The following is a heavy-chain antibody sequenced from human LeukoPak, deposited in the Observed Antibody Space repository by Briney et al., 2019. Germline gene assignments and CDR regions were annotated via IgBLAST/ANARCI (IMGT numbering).Heavy chain of an antibody. D-gene: IGHD5-18*01. CDR3: ARASSGYSYGDDAFDI. J-gene: IGHJ3*02. Sequence: GASVKVSCKASGYTFTGYYMHWVRQAPGQGLEWMGWTNPNSGGTNYAQKFQGRVTMTRDTSISTAYMELSRLRSDDTAVYYCARASSGYSYGDDAFDIWGQGTMVTVSS. V-gene: IGHV1-2*02. CDR1: GYTFTGYY. CDR2: TNPNSGGT.